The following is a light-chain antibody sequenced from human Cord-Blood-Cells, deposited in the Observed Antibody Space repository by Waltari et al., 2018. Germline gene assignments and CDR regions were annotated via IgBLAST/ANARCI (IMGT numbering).Light chain of an antibody. CDR3: QQYYSYPRT. CDR1: QGISSY. CDR2: AAS. J-gene: IGKJ1*01. V-gene: IGKV1-8*01. Sequence: AIRMTQSPSSFSASTGDRVTITCRASQGISSYLAWCQQKPGKAPKLLIYAASTLQSGVPSRFSGSGSGTDFTLTISCLRSEDFATYYCQQYYSYPRTFGQGTKVEIK.